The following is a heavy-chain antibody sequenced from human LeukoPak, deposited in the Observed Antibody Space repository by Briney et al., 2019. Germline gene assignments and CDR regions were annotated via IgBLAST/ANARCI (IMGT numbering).Heavy chain of an antibody. CDR2: IWCNGSTK. D-gene: IGHD3-22*01. J-gene: IGHJ4*02. V-gene: IGHV3-33*01. Sequence: GGSLRLSCAASGFTFSNYDMHWVRQAPGKGLEWVADIWCNGSTKYYADSVKGRFTISRDNSKNTLYLQMNSLRAEDTAVYYCARGGGSVYYTVFDFWGQGTLVTVSS. CDR1: GFTFSNYD. CDR3: ARGGGSVYYTVFDF.